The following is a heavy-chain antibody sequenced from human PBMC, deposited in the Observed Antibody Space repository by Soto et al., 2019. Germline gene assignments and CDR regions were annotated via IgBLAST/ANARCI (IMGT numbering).Heavy chain of an antibody. CDR1: GFSFSKKKMG. D-gene: IGHD1-26*01. J-gene: IGHJ4*02. Sequence: ATQSLTMECTFLGFSFSKKKMGVGWIRQPPGKALEWLALIYWDDDKRYSPSLKSRLTITKDTSKNQVVLTMTNMDPVDTATYYCAHPYSGNFYYFDYWGQGILVTVSS. CDR3: AHPYSGNFYYFDY. CDR2: IYWDDDK. V-gene: IGHV2-5*02.